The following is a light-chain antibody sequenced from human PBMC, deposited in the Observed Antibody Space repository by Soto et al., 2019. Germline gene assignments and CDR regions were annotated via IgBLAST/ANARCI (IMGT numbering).Light chain of an antibody. J-gene: IGKJ1*01. CDR1: QSVSSIY. CDR3: KTSGSSPGT. Sequence: EMVLTQSPGTLSFSPGERATLSCRASQSVSSIYLAWYQQKPGQAPRLLIYDVSSRATGIPDRFSGSGSGTDFTLTISRREPEDFAVYYCKTSGSSPGTFGKGTKVEIK. CDR2: DVS. V-gene: IGKV3-20*01.